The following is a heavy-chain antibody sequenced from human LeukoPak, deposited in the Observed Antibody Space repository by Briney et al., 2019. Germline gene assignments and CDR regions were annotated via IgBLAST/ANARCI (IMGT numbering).Heavy chain of an antibody. J-gene: IGHJ4*02. CDR2: INHSGST. V-gene: IGHV4-34*01. CDR3: ARGYNRGSYYNY. Sequence: SETLSLTCAVYGGSFSDYYWSWIRQPPGKGLEWIGEINHSGSTNYNPSLKSRVTISLDTSKNQFSLKLSSVTAADTAVYYCARGYNRGSYYNYWGQGTLVTVSS. D-gene: IGHD3-16*01. CDR1: GGSFSDYY.